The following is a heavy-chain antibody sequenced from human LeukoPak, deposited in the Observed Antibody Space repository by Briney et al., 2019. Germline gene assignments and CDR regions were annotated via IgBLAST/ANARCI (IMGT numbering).Heavy chain of an antibody. V-gene: IGHV3-23*01. CDR1: GFTFSSSA. D-gene: IGHD4-17*01. CDR3: ARNTVFDY. Sequence: GGSLRLSCAAAGFTFSSSAMSWVRQVPGKGLEWVSGISASGGSTYYADSVRGRFTISRDNSKNTLYLQMNSLRAEDTAVYYCARNTVFDYWGQGTLVTVSS. J-gene: IGHJ4*02. CDR2: ISASGGST.